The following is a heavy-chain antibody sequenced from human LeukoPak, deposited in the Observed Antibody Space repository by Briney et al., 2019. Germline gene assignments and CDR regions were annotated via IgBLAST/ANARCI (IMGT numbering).Heavy chain of an antibody. D-gene: IGHD4-17*01. CDR3: TVLESDYGDHLGGFDY. CDR1: GFTFSNAW. Sequence: GGSLRLSCAASGFTFSNAWMSWVRQAPGKGLEWVGRIKSKTDGGTTDYAAPVKGRFTISRDDSKNTLYLQMNSLKTEDTAVYYCTVLESDYGDHLGGFDYWGQGTLVTVSS. V-gene: IGHV3-15*01. CDR2: IKSKTDGGTT. J-gene: IGHJ4*02.